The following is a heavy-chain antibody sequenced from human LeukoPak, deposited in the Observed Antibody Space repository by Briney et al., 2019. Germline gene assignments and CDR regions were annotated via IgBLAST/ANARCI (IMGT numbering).Heavy chain of an antibody. CDR2: INAGNGNT. J-gene: IGHJ4*02. Sequence: ASVKVSCKASGYTFTSYAMHWVRQAPGQRLEGMGWINAGNGNTKYSQKFQGRVTITRDTSASTAYMELSSLRSEDTAVYYCAREGGLYDILTSFDYWGQGTLVTVSS. CDR1: GYTFTSYA. CDR3: AREGGLYDILTSFDY. D-gene: IGHD3-9*01. V-gene: IGHV1-3*01.